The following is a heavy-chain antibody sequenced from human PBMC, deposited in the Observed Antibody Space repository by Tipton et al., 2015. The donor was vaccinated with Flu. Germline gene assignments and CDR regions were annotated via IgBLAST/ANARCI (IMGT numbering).Heavy chain of an antibody. CDR1: DDSISSNSFF. V-gene: IGHV4-61*09. D-gene: IGHD3-10*02. Sequence: TLSLTCTVSDDSISSNSFFWNWIRQPAGKGLEFIGETDHSRNTKYNPSLKSRVAMSVDTSKSQFSLRVSSVTAADTAVYYCVRPDAGFTLSVWSQGTVVTVSP. CDR2: TDHSRNT. J-gene: IGHJ3*01. CDR3: VRPDAGFTLSV.